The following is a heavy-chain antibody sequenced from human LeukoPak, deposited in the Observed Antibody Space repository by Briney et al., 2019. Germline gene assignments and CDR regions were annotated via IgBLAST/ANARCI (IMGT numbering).Heavy chain of an antibody. J-gene: IGHJ4*02. CDR3: ARDSSGILRWELHPIDY. CDR2: ISSSSSYI. Sequence: PGGSLRLSCAASGFTFSNAWMNWVRQAPGKGLEWVSSISSSSSYIYYADSVKGRFTISRDNAKNSLYLQMNSLRAEDTAVYYCARDSSGILRWELHPIDYWGQGTLVTVSS. CDR1: GFTFSNAW. V-gene: IGHV3-21*01. D-gene: IGHD1-26*01.